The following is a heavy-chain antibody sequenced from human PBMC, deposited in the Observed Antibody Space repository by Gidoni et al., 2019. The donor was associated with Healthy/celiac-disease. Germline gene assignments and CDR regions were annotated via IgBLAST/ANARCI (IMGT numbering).Heavy chain of an antibody. Sequence: QVQLVQSGAEVKKPGASVKVSCKASGYSFTSYDIHWVRQATGQGLEWMGWMNPNSGNTGYAKKFQGRVNMTRNTSISTAYMELRSLRSEDTAVDYCAITGASGSVDDFDYWGQGTLVTVSS. CDR1: GYSFTSYD. D-gene: IGHD5-12*01. CDR2: MNPNSGNT. CDR3: AITGASGSVDDFDY. V-gene: IGHV1-8*01. J-gene: IGHJ4*02.